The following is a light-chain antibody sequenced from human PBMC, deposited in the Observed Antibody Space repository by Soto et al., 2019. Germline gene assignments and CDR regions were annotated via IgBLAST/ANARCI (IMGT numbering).Light chain of an antibody. V-gene: IGKV3-20*01. CDR3: QQYSSSPRT. Sequence: EIGLPQSPGTLSLSPGERAPLSCRASQSVSSNFLAWYQEKPGQAPRLLIYGASSRATDIPDRFRGSGSGRDFVLNISRLEPEDSGVYYCQQYSSSPRTFGQGTKVDIK. J-gene: IGKJ1*01. CDR1: QSVSSNF. CDR2: GAS.